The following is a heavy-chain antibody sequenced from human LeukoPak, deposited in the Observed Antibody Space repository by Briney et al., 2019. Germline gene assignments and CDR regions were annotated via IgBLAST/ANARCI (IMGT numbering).Heavy chain of an antibody. Sequence: ASVKVSCKASGGTFSSYAISWVRQAPGQGLELMGGIIPIFGPANYAQKFQARVTITTDESTSPAYLEMRSLRSEDTAVYYCARGDYNRTPRGYWGQGTLVTVSS. J-gene: IGHJ4*02. CDR2: IIPIFGPA. D-gene: IGHD1-1*01. CDR3: ARGDYNRTPRGY. CDR1: GGTFSSYA. V-gene: IGHV1-69*05.